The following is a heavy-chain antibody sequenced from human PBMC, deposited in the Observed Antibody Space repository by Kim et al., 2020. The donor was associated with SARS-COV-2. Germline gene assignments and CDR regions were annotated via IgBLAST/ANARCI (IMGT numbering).Heavy chain of an antibody. CDR1: GFTFSNSG. Sequence: GGSLRLSCAASGFTFSNSGMSWVRQAPGKGLEWVGLIKCKTDSRTTDYAAPVRCRFTILKDESKNTLYLQMNSLKTEATSVYYCTTDFSYSERHVWFGEPRGYWGQGTLVTVSS. CDR2: IKCKTDSRTT. V-gene: IGHV3-15*01. CDR3: TTDFSYSERHVWFGEPRGY. J-gene: IGHJ4*02. D-gene: IGHD3-10*01.